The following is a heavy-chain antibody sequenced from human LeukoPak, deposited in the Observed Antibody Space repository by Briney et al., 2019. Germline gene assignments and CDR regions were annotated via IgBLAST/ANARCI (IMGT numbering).Heavy chain of an antibody. CDR3: AKEGDQFRGYLGA. CDR2: IYSGGST. Sequence: PGGSLRLSCAASGFTVSRNYVSWVRRAPGKGLEGVTVIYSGGSTYLATSVTGRFTISRDNSQNTLKRQMNSLRDDDTAVYYCAKEGDQFRGYLGAWGKGTTVTVSS. CDR1: GFTVSRNY. D-gene: IGHD3-16*01. J-gene: IGHJ6*03. V-gene: IGHV3-53*01.